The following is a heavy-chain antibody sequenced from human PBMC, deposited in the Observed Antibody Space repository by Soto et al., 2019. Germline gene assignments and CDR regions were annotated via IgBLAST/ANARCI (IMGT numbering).Heavy chain of an antibody. D-gene: IGHD3-10*01. CDR3: ARGPHPFSHYGFDP. CDR2: IGTAGDT. CDR1: GFTFSSYD. J-gene: IGHJ5*02. Sequence: EVQLVESGGGLVQPGGSLRLSCAASGFTFSSYDMHWVRQATGKGLEWVSAIGTAGDTYYPGSVKGRFTISRENAKNSLYLQMTSLRAGDTAVYYCARGPHPFSHYGFDPWGQGTLVTVSS. V-gene: IGHV3-13*04.